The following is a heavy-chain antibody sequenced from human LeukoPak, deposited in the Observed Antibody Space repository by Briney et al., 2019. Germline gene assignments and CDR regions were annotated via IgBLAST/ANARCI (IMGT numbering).Heavy chain of an antibody. D-gene: IGHD6-13*01. CDR2: ISGSGGST. CDR1: GFTFSSYA. Sequence: GGSLRLSCAASGFTFSSYAMSWVRQAPGKGLEWVSAISGSGGSTYYADSVEGRFTISRDNSKNTLYLQMNSLRAEDTAVYYCAKDLSSIAAAGTPLDYWGRGTLVTVSS. V-gene: IGHV3-23*01. J-gene: IGHJ4*02. CDR3: AKDLSSIAAAGTPLDY.